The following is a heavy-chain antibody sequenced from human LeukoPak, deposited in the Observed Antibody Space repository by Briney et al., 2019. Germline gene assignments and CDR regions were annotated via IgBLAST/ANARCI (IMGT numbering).Heavy chain of an antibody. Sequence: GGSLRLSCAASGFTFSSYSMNWVRQAPGKGLEWVSYISSSSSTIYYADSVKGRFTISRDNAKNSLYLQMNSLRAEDTAVYYCARFGYSSTPGWFDPWGQGTLVTVSS. CDR3: ARFGYSSTPGWFDP. V-gene: IGHV3-48*04. J-gene: IGHJ5*02. D-gene: IGHD6-13*01. CDR1: GFTFSSYS. CDR2: ISSSSSTI.